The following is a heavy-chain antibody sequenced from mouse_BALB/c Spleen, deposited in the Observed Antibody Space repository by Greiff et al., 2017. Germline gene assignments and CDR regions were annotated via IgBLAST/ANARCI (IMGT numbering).Heavy chain of an antibody. CDR2: ISTYYGNT. J-gene: IGHJ3*01. CDR3: AREDYRYGTY. V-gene: IGHV1-67*01. Sequence: QVQLKESGPELVRPGVSVKISCKGSGYTFTDYAMHWVKQSHAKSLEWIGVISTYYGNTNYNQKFKGKATMTVDKSSSTAYMELARLTSEDSAIYYCAREDYRYGTYWGQGTLVTVSA. CDR1: GYTFTDYA. D-gene: IGHD2-14*01.